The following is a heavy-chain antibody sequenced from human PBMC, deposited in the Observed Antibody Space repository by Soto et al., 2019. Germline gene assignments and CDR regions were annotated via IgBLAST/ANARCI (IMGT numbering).Heavy chain of an antibody. D-gene: IGHD3-16*01. CDR3: AREGRWGDYGMDV. CDR1: GGSISSGDYY. CDR2: IYYSGST. J-gene: IGHJ6*02. Sequence: SETLSLTCTVSGGSISSGDYYWSWIRQPPGKGLEWIGYIYYSGSTYYNPSLKSRVTISVDTSKNQFSLKLSSVTAADTAVYYCAREGRWGDYGMDVWGQGTTVTVSS. V-gene: IGHV4-30-4*01.